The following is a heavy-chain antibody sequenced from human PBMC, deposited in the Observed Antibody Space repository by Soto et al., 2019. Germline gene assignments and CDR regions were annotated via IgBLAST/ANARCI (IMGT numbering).Heavy chain of an antibody. CDR1: GFSLTTSGVG. Sequence: QITLRESGPTLVKPTQTLTLTCTFSGFSLTTSGVGVGWIRQPPGKAVEWPALIYWGDDKRYSPSLKSRLTTTXXASKSQVFLTITNMVPVDTATYYSAHTMPPRVADYWGQGTLVTVSS. J-gene: IGHJ4*02. V-gene: IGHV2-5*02. D-gene: IGHD2-2*01. CDR3: AHTMPPRVADY. CDR2: IYWGDDK.